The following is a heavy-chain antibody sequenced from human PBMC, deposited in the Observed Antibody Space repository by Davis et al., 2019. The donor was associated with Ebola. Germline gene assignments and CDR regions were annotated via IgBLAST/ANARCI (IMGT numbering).Heavy chain of an antibody. CDR2: FDPEDGET. CDR3: ARGVPAAIRDYYYMDV. Sequence: ASVKVSCKVSGYTLTELSMHWVRQAPGKGLEWMGGFDPEDGETIYAQKFQGRVTMTEDTSTDTAYMELSSLRSEDTAVYYCARGVPAAIRDYYYMDVWGKGTTVTVSS. CDR1: GYTLTELS. V-gene: IGHV1-24*01. D-gene: IGHD2-2*01. J-gene: IGHJ6*03.